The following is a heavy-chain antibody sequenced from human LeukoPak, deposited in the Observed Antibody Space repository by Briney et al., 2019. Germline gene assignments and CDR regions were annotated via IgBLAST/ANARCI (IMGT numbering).Heavy chain of an antibody. CDR2: INIEGSTT. D-gene: IGHD2-8*02. CDR1: GFSRSSYW. V-gene: IGHV3-74*03. CDR3: VSDHTGHDDC. J-gene: IGHJ4*02. Sequence: GGSLRLSCVASGFSRSSYWVHWVRQAPGKGLVWVSRINIEGSTTTYADSVKGRFTISRDNAKKTVSLQMNSLRAEDTAVYYCVSDHTGHDDCWGQVTLVTVSS.